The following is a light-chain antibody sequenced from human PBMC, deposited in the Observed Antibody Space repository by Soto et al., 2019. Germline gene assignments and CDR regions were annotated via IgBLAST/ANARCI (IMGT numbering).Light chain of an antibody. V-gene: IGKV1-9*01. CDR2: AAS. CDR1: QDISSF. J-gene: IGKJ2*01. CDR3: QQVKTYPRT. Sequence: DIQLNQSPSFLSASVGDRVTITCRASQDISSFLAWYQQKAGKAPKLLIFAASTLQSGVPSRFSGSGSGTEFTLTISSLQPEDVATYYCQQVKTYPRTFGQGTKLEIK.